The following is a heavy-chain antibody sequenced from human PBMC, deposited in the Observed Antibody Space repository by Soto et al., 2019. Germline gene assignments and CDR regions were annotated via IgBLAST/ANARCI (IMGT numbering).Heavy chain of an antibody. CDR2: INPYNGNT. J-gene: IGHJ4*02. CDR3: SRDTAMALPDA. Sequence: QVQLVQSGTEVKKPGASVKVSCKASGYTFTSYAISWVRQAPGQGLEWMGWINPYNGNTNYAQKLQGKVTMTTDTPTSTAYMELRSLRSDDTDVYYCSRDTAMALPDAWGPGTLGTGSS. V-gene: IGHV1-18*01. CDR1: GYTFTSYA. D-gene: IGHD5-18*01.